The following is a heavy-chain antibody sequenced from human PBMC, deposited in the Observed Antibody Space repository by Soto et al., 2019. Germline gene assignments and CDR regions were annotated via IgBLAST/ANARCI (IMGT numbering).Heavy chain of an antibody. V-gene: IGHV3-30*18. CDR1: GFTFSSYG. CDR2: ISYDGSNK. CDR3: AKDGSRGFFDY. J-gene: IGHJ4*02. Sequence: VGSLRLSCAASGFTFSSYGMHWVRQAPGKGLEWVAVISYDGSNKYYADSVKGRFTISRDNSKNTLYLQMNSLRAEDTAVYYCAKDGSRGFFDYWGQGTLVTVSS. D-gene: IGHD5-12*01.